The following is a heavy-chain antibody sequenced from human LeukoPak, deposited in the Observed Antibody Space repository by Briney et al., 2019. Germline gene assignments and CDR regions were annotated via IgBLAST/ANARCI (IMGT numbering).Heavy chain of an antibody. CDR2: IKQDGSEK. CDR3: ARDLYPGATLDY. Sequence: GGSLRLSCAASGFTFSNYWMSWVRQAPGKGLEWVANIKQDGSEKYYVDSVKGRFTISRDNAKNSLYLQMNSLRAEDTAVYYCARDLYPGATLDYWGQGTLVTVSS. V-gene: IGHV3-7*01. J-gene: IGHJ4*02. CDR1: GFTFSNYW. D-gene: IGHD1-26*01.